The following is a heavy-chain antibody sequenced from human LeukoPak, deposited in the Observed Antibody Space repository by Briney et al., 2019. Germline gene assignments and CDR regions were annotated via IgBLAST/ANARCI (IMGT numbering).Heavy chain of an antibody. D-gene: IGHD5-12*01. J-gene: IGHJ4*02. CDR2: ISSSSSYI. V-gene: IGHV3-21*01. Sequence: GGSLRLSCAASGFTFSSYSMNWVRQAPGKGLEWVSSISSSSSYIYYADSVEGRFTISRDNAKNSLYLQINSLRAEDTAVYYCARGPSGYHNTGGQGTLVTVSS. CDR3: ARGPSGYHNT. CDR1: GFTFSSYS.